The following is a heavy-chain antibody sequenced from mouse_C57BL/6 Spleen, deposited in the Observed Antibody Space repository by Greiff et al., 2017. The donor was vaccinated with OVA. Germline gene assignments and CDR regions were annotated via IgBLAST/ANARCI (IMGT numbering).Heavy chain of an antibody. CDR2: IYPGDGDS. V-gene: IGHV1-80*01. CDR3: ARDFDY. Sequence: QVQLQQSGAELVKPGASVKISCKASCYAFSSYWMNWVKPRPGKGLEWIGQIYPGDGDSNYNGKFKGKATLTAAKSSSTAYMQLSSLTSEDSAVYFCARDFDYWAKAPLSQSPQ. J-gene: IGHJ2*01. CDR1: CYAFSSYW.